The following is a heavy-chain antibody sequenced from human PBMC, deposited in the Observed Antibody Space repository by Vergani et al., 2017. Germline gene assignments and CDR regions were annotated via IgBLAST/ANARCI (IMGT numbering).Heavy chain of an antibody. CDR3: ARARWLHGGMDV. CDR1: GGSISSGSYY. CDR2: IYTSGST. D-gene: IGHD5-24*01. Sequence: QVQLQESGPGLVKPSQTLSLTCTVSGGSISSGSYYWSWIRQPAGKGLEWIGRIYTSGSTNYNPSLKSRVTISVDTSKNQFSLKLSSVTAADTAVYYCARARWLHGGMDVWGQGTTVTVSS. J-gene: IGHJ6*02. V-gene: IGHV4-61*02.